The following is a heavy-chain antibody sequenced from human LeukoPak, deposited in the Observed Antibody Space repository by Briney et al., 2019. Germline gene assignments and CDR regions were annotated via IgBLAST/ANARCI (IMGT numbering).Heavy chain of an antibody. D-gene: IGHD2-15*01. CDR3: ARDLRGYCSGGSCYADLDY. CDR2: ISAYNGNT. J-gene: IGHJ4*02. Sequence: ASVKVSCKASGYTFTSYGISWVRQAPGQGLEWMGWISAYNGNTNYAQKLQGRVTMTTDTSTSTAYMELRSLRSDDTAVYYCARDLRGYCSGGSCYADLDYWGQGTLVTVSS. V-gene: IGHV1-18*01. CDR1: GYTFTSYG.